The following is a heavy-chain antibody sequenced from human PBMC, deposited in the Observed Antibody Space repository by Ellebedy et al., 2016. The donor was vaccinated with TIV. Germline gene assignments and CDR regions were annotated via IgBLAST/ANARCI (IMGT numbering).Heavy chain of an antibody. CDR1: GGSISSYY. Sequence: MPSETLSLTCTVSGGSISSYYWSWIRQPPGKGLEWIGYIYYSGSTNYNPSLKSRVTISVDTSKNQFSLKLSSVTAADTAVYYCARAPVGILTGYYANYFDAFDIWGQGTMVTVSS. CDR3: ARAPVGILTGYYANYFDAFDI. J-gene: IGHJ3*02. D-gene: IGHD3-9*01. CDR2: IYYSGST. V-gene: IGHV4-59*01.